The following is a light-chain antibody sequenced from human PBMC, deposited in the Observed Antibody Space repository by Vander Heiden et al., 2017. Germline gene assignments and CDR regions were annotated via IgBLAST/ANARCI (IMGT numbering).Light chain of an antibody. V-gene: IGLV2-14*01. Sequence: QSALTQPASVSGSPGQSITISCTGTSSDVGGYNYVSWYQQHPGKAPKLMIYEVSNRPSGVSNRFSGSKSGNTASLTISGLQPEDEADYYCNSYTSSRTRVFGTGTKVT. CDR2: EVS. J-gene: IGLJ1*01. CDR3: NSYTSSRTRV. CDR1: SSDVGGYNY.